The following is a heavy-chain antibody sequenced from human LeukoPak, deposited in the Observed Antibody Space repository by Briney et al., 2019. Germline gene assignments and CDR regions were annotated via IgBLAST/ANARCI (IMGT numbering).Heavy chain of an antibody. J-gene: IGHJ4*02. CDR3: ARVGTYYDISTGYYPLYYFDY. CDR1: GGSISSYY. V-gene: IGHV4-59*08. D-gene: IGHD3-9*01. Sequence: SETLSLTCTVSGGSISSYYWSWIRQPPGKGLEWIGYIYYSGSTNYNPSLKSRVTISVDTSKNQFSLKLSSVTAADTAVYYCARVGTYYDISTGYYPLYYFDYWGQGTLVTVSS. CDR2: IYYSGST.